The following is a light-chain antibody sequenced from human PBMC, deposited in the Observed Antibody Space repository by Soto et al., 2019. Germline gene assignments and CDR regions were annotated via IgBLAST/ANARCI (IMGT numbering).Light chain of an antibody. V-gene: IGKV1-39*01. CDR2: AAS. CDR3: QQSYSTPPRT. J-gene: IGKJ1*01. Sequence: DNQMNQSPSSLSASVGDRVTITCRASQSISSYLNWYQQKPGKAPKLLIYAASSLQSGVPSRFSGSGSGTDFTLTISSLQPEDFATYYCQQSYSTPPRTFGQGTKVDI. CDR1: QSISSY.